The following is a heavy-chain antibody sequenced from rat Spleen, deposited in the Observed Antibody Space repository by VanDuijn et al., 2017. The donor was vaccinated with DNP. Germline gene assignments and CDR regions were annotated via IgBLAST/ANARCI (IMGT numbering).Heavy chain of an antibody. Sequence: EVQLVESGGGLVQPGRSLKLSCAASGFTFSDYDMAWVRQAPKRGLEWVTTITYVGSITYYRDSVKGRFTVSRDNAKSTLYLQMDSLRSEDTATYYCARVGDLHDGGDGDVLDAWGQGTSVTVSS. V-gene: IGHV5-7*01. CDR3: ARVGDLHDGGDGDVLDA. D-gene: IGHD1-12*02. J-gene: IGHJ4*01. CDR2: ITYVGSIT. CDR1: GFTFSDYD.